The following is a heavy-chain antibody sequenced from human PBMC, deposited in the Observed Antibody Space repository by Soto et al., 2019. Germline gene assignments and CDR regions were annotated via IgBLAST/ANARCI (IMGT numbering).Heavy chain of an antibody. CDR3: VRGVAMRGYSGYGSYGMDV. J-gene: IGHJ6*02. V-gene: IGHV1-2*02. Sequence: GASVKVSCKASGYTFTGHYMHWVRQVPGQGLEWMGWISPFSGGTNYAQKFQGRVTMTRDTSITTAYMELSSLTSDDTAVYYCVRGVAMRGYSGYGSYGMDVWGQGTTVTVSS. CDR1: GYTFTGHY. CDR2: ISPFSGGT. D-gene: IGHD5-12*01.